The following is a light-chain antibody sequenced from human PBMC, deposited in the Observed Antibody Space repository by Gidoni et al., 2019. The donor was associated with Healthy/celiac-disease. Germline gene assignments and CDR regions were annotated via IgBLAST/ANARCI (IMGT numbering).Light chain of an antibody. CDR1: SSNIGAGYD. V-gene: IGLV1-40*01. CDR2: GNI. J-gene: IGLJ3*02. Sequence: QSVLTQPPSVSGAPGQRVTISCTGSSSNIGAGYDVHWYQQLPETAPQLLIYGNITRPSGVPDRFSGSKSGTSASLAITGLQAEDEADYYCQSDESSLSGRVFGGGTKRTVL. CDR3: QSDESSLSGRV.